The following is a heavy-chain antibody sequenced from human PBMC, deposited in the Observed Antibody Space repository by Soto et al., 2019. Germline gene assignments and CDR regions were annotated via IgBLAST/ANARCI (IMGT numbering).Heavy chain of an antibody. CDR3: AYLPCSGGSCYWFSYSGMDV. V-gene: IGHV2-5*02. J-gene: IGHJ6*02. D-gene: IGHD2-15*01. Sequence: QITLKESGPTLVKPTQTLTLTCTFSGFSLSTSGVGVAWIRQPPGKALEWLALIYWDDEKRYRPPMETRLTITKDTSKNQVVLTMTNMDSVYTATYYCAYLPCSGGSCYWFSYSGMDVWGQGTTVTVSS. CDR2: IYWDDEK. CDR1: GFSLSTSGVG.